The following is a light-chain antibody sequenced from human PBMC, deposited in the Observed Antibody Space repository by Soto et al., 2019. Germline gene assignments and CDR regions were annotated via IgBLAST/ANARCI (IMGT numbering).Light chain of an antibody. CDR2: EVN. Sequence: QSVLTQPPSASGSPGQSFTISCTGTNKDIGGYTYLSWYQQLPGKAPKLIIYEVNKRPSGIPDRFSGSKSGNTASLTVSGLQPEDEAEYFCSSYSRSINYVFGTGTKV. CDR3: SSYSRSINYV. V-gene: IGLV2-8*01. J-gene: IGLJ1*01. CDR1: NKDIGGYTY.